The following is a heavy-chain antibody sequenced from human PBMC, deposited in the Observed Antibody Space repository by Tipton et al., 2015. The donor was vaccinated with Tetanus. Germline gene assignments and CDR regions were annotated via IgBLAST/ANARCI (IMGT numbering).Heavy chain of an antibody. D-gene: IGHD1-14*01. CDR3: ARGTGDY. Sequence: TLSLTCSVSGGSFSGYPWSWVRQPSGKGLEWIGYIYYSGSTNYNPSLKSRVTISVDTSKNQFSLKLSSVTAADTAVYYCARGTGDYWGQGTLVTVSS. J-gene: IGHJ4*02. V-gene: IGHV4-59*01. CDR1: GGSFSGYP. CDR2: IYYSGST.